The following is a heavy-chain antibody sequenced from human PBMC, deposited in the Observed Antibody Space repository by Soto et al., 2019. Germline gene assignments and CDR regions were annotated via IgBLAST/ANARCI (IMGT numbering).Heavy chain of an antibody. CDR3: AMRSTEGAYYYMYV. CDR2: INPAGGTT. CDR1: GFTFTSYY. V-gene: IGHV1-46*03. Sequence: QVQLVQSGTEVKKPGASVKVSCKASGFTFTSYYMHWVRQAPGQGLEWMGIINPAGGTTTYAQSSQGRVTMTRDTSTSTVYMELSSLRSEDTAVYYCAMRSTEGAYYYMYVWGKGTTVTVSS. J-gene: IGHJ6*03. D-gene: IGHD2-2*01.